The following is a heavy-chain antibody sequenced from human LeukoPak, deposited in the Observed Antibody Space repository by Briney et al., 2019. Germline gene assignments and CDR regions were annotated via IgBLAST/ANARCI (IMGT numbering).Heavy chain of an antibody. J-gene: IGHJ3*01. D-gene: IGHD3-22*01. Sequence: SETLSLTCGVSGGSISRHYWSWIRQPPGKGLEWIGLIYYTGRTRYNPSLQSRVTISVGTSGNKFSLKLTSVTAADTAVYYCARLLDNDNSGDPDTFDVWGQGTVVTVSS. CDR1: GGSISRHY. CDR3: ARLLDNDNSGDPDTFDV. CDR2: IYYTGRT. V-gene: IGHV4-59*11.